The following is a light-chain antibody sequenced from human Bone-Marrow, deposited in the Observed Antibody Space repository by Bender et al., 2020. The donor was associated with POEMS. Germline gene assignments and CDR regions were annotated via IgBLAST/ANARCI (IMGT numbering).Light chain of an antibody. CDR1: NIGGKT. J-gene: IGLJ1*01. V-gene: IGLV3-9*01. CDR2: RDN. CDR3: QVWDSSTGYV. Sequence: SYELTQPLSVSVALGQTAIITCGGNNIGGKTVQWYQQKPGQAPVLVIYRDNNRPSGISERFSGSNSGNTAALTVSTAHDGDEADYCQVWDSSTGYVFGTGTKVTVL.